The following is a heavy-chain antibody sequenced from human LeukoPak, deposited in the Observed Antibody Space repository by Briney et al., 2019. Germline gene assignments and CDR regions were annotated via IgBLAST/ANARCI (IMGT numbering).Heavy chain of an antibody. Sequence: ASVKVSCKVSGYTLTELSMHWLRQAPGKGLEGMGGFDPEDGETIYAQKFQGRVTMTEDTSTDTAYMELSSLRSEDTAVYYCATDKVGPDAFDIWGQGTMVTVSS. D-gene: IGHD1-26*01. V-gene: IGHV1-24*01. CDR3: ATDKVGPDAFDI. J-gene: IGHJ3*02. CDR1: GYTLTELS. CDR2: FDPEDGET.